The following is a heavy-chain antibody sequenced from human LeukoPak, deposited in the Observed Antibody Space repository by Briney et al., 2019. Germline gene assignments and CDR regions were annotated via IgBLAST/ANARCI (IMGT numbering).Heavy chain of an antibody. V-gene: IGHV3-48*01. D-gene: IGHD6-6*01. CDR1: GFTFSNYN. CDR3: ARSRSFDN. CDR2: MTSSTI. J-gene: IGHJ4*02. Sequence: GSLRLSCAASGFTFSNYNMNWVRQAPGKGLEWVSSMTSSTIYYTDSVKGRFTISRDNAKNSLYLQMNSLRGEDTAVYYCARSRSFDNWGQGTLVTVSS.